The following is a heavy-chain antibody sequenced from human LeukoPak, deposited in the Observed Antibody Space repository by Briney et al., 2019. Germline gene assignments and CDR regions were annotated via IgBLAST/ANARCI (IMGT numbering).Heavy chain of an antibody. D-gene: IGHD3-3*01. Sequence: TGGSLRLSCAASGFAFSTYSMSWVRQAPGKGLEWVSVISNSGGSTYYADPVKGRFTISRDNSKNTLYLQMNSLRAEDTAVYYCVKEVANHGFWSGHDYRGQGTLVTVSS. V-gene: IGHV3-23*01. CDR3: VKEVANHGFWSGHDY. J-gene: IGHJ4*02. CDR2: ISNSGGST. CDR1: GFAFSTYS.